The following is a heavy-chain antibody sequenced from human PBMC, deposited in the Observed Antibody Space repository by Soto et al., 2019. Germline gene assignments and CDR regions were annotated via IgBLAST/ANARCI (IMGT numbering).Heavy chain of an antibody. CDR2: IRSRPHNYAT. V-gene: IGHV3-73*01. J-gene: IGHJ4*02. CDR1: GFTFSDYA. CDR3: TTERDY. Sequence: GGSLRLSCAFSGFTFSDYARHWARQASGKGLEWVGRIRSRPHNYATTYAASVEGRFTISRDDSKNTVYLQMSGLKTDDTAMYYCTTERDYWGRGTLVTVSS.